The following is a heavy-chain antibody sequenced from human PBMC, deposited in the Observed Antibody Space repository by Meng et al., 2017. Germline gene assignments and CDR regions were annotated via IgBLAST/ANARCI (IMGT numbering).Heavy chain of an antibody. D-gene: IGHD3-10*01. CDR1: GYTFPDYW. CDR3: ARDPSMVRGVIVYYFDY. Sequence: ASVKVSCKASGYTFPDYWLHWVRRAPGQGLEWMGRINPKSGDTHYAQKFQGRVTMTRDTSTSTVYMELSSLRSEDTAVYYCARDPSMVRGVIVYYFDYWGQGTLVTVSS. V-gene: IGHV1-2*06. CDR2: INPKSGDT. J-gene: IGHJ4*02.